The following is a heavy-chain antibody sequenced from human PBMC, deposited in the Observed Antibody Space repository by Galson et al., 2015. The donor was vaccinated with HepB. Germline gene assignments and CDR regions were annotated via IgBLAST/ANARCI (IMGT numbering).Heavy chain of an antibody. V-gene: IGHV4-39*07. D-gene: IGHD3-10*01. CDR3: ARYVGSGKYFDY. CDR1: GRSVSSSGYY. J-gene: IGHJ4*02. Sequence: TLSLTCSVSGRSVSSSGYYWGWIRQPPGKGLEWIATISYSGSTYYNPSLKSRVTISADTSKNQFSLMLSSLTAADTAVFYCARYVGSGKYFDYWGQGTLVTVSS. CDR2: ISYSGST.